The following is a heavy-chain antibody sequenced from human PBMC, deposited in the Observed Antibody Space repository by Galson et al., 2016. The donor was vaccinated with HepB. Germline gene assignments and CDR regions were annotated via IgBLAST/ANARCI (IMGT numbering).Heavy chain of an antibody. J-gene: IGHJ4*02. CDR2: ITHSGSA. D-gene: IGHD5-12*01. CDR1: GEFFIGYY. V-gene: IGHV4-34*01. CDR3: ARVDIVTTNYFDH. Sequence: ATLSLTCAVYGEFFIGYYWCWLRQSPGKGLAWIGEITHSGSATYNPALKSRATLSVDPSKKQFSLKMTSVTAADTAVYYCARVDIVTTNYFDHWGQGTLVTVSS.